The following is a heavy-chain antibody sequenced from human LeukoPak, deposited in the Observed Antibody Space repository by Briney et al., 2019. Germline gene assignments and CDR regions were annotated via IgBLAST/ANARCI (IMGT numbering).Heavy chain of an antibody. V-gene: IGHV1-69*06. CDR3: ARTPVVAALYYYYYMDV. Sequence: ASVKVSCKASGGTFSSYAISWVRQAPGQGLEWMGGMIPIFGTANYAQKFQGRVTITADKSTSTAYMELSSLRSEDTAVYYCARTPVVAALYYYYYMDVWGKGTTVTVSS. CDR2: MIPIFGTA. CDR1: GGTFSSYA. J-gene: IGHJ6*03. D-gene: IGHD2-15*01.